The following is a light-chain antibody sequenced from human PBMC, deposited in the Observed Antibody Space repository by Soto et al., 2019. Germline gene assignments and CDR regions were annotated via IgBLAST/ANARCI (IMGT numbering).Light chain of an antibody. CDR2: GVS. J-gene: IGKJ2*01. V-gene: IGKV3-20*01. CDR1: QSVTNSY. CDR3: QQYSSLPHT. Sequence: EIVLTQSPGTLSLSPGERATLSCRATQSVTNSYFAWYQQKPGQAPRLLIYGVSSRATDIPDRFSGSGSGTDFTLTISRLEPEDFVVYYCQQYSSLPHTFGQGTKLEVK.